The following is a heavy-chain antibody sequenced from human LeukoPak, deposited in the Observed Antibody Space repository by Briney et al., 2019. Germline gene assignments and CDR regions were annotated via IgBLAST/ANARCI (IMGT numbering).Heavy chain of an antibody. CDR2: ISGSGGST. D-gene: IGHD3-22*01. CDR3: AKDVGDSSGYYYLNYYYYYGMDV. V-gene: IGHV3-23*01. CDR1: GLTFSSYA. J-gene: IGHJ6*02. Sequence: PGGSLRLSCAASGLTFSSYAMNWVRQAPGKGLEWVSAISGSGGSTYYADSVKGRFTISRDNSKNTLYLQMNSLRAEDTAVYYCAKDVGDSSGYYYLNYYYYYGMDVWGQGTTVTVSS.